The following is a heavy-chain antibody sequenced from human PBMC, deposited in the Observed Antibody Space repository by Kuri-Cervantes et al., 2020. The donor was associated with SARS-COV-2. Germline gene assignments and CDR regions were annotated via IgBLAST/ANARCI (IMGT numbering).Heavy chain of an antibody. CDR1: GGSFRGYY. CDR2: INHSGNT. CDR3: ARVTSGGYYPYFDY. V-gene: IGHV4-34*01. Sequence: ESLKISRSVYGGSFRGYYWSWSRQPPGKGLEWIGEINHSGNTNYNPSLKSRVTISVDTSRNQFSLKLSSVTAADTAVYYFARVTSGGYYPYFDYWGQGTLVTVSS. D-gene: IGHD1-26*01. J-gene: IGHJ4*02.